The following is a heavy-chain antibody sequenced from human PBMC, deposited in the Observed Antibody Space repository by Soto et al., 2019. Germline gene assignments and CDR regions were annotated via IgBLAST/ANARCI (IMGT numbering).Heavy chain of an antibody. J-gene: IGHJ3*02. Sequence: SETLSLTCAVHGGSLSGYYWSWIRQPPGEGLEWIGEINHSGSTNYNPSLKSRVTISVDTSKNQFSLKLSSVTAADTAVYYCARELVTGVRSDALDIWGQGTMVTVSS. D-gene: IGHD7-27*01. CDR3: ARELVTGVRSDALDI. CDR2: INHSGST. CDR1: GGSLSGYY. V-gene: IGHV4-34*01.